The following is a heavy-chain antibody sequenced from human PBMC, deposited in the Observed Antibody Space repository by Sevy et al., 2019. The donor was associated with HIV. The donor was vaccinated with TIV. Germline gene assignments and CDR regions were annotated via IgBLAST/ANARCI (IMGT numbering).Heavy chain of an antibody. CDR2: ISGSDSKT. CDR1: GFIFSNYA. J-gene: IGHJ4*02. CDR3: AKDLYCSSTSCSNDY. Sequence: GESLKISCAASGFIFSNYAMSWVRQPPGQGLEWVSAISGSDSKTYYADSVKGRFTISRDNSKNMLYLQMNSLRAEDTAIYYCAKDLYCSSTSCSNDYWGQGSLVTVSP. V-gene: IGHV3-23*01. D-gene: IGHD2-2*01.